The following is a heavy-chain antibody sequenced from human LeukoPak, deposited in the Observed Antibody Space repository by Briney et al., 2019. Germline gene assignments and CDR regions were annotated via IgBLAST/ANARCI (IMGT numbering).Heavy chain of an antibody. Sequence: GGSLRLSCAASGFTFSSYWMRWVRQAPGKGRVWVSRINTDGSSTSYADSVKGRFTISRDNAKNTLYLQMNSLRAEDTAVYYCASPAFHYARRGQGTLVTVSS. CDR1: GFTFSSYW. V-gene: IGHV3-74*01. CDR3: ASPAFHYAR. J-gene: IGHJ4*02. CDR2: INTDGSST. D-gene: IGHD3-16*01.